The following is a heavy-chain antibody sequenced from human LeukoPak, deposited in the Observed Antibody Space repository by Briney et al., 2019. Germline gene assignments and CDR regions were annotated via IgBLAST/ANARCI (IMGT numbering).Heavy chain of an antibody. V-gene: IGHV3-48*03. J-gene: IGHJ4*02. CDR2: ISSSGSII. Sequence: GGSLRLSCAASGFTFSSYEMNWVRQAPGKGLEWVSYISSSGSIIYYADSVKGRFTISRDNAKNSLYLQMNSLRAEDTAVYYCATGYCSSTSCFRWGQGTLVTVSS. CDR3: ATGYCSSTSCFR. CDR1: GFTFSSYE. D-gene: IGHD2-2*01.